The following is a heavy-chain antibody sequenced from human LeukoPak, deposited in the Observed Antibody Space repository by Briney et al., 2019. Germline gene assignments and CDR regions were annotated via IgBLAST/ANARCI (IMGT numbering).Heavy chain of an antibody. CDR1: GFTFSSYG. J-gene: IGHJ6*03. V-gene: IGHV3-33*01. Sequence: PGRSLRLSCAASGFTFSSYGMHWVRQAPGKGLEWVAVIWYDGSNKYYADSVKGRFTISRDNSKNTLYPQMNSLRAEDTAVYYCARDRGEWTIGSYYYYYYYMDVWGKGTTVTVSS. D-gene: IGHD3-10*01. CDR2: IWYDGSNK. CDR3: ARDRGEWTIGSYYYYYYYMDV.